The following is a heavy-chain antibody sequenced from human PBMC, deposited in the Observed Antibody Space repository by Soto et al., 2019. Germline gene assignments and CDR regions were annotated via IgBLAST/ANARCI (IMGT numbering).Heavy chain of an antibody. D-gene: IGHD3-22*01. CDR1: GGSISSGGYS. V-gene: IGHV4-30-2*01. J-gene: IGHJ6*02. CDR3: ARAPIMIVAPYGMDV. CDR2: IYHSGST. Sequence: SETLSLTCAVSGGSISSGGYSWSWIRQPPGKGLEWIGYIYHSGSTYYNPSLKSRVTISVDRSKNQFSLKLGSVTAADTAVYYCARAPIMIVAPYGMDVWGQGTTVTVSS.